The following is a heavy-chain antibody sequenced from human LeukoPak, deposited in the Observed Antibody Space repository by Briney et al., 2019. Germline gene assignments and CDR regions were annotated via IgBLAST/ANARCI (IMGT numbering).Heavy chain of an antibody. Sequence: ASVKVSCKASGYIVTSYDINWVRQTTGQGLEWMGWMNPNSGNTVYAQKFQGRVTMTRNTSISTAYMELSSLRSEDTAVYYCASGGSGSYYNVFKGELMDWFDPWGQGTLVTVSS. D-gene: IGHD3-10*01. J-gene: IGHJ5*02. CDR2: MNPNSGNT. CDR1: GYIVTSYD. CDR3: ASGGSGSYYNVFKGELMDWFDP. V-gene: IGHV1-8*01.